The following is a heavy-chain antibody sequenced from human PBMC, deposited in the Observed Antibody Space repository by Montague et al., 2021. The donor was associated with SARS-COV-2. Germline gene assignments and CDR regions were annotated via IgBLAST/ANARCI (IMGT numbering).Heavy chain of an antibody. V-gene: IGHV3-7*05. J-gene: IGHJ4*02. D-gene: IGHD3-22*01. CDR2: IKQDGSEK. CDR1: GFTFSTFW. CDR3: ARGYDSSGYQY. Sequence: SLRLSCAAYGFTFSTFWMTWVRQVPGKGLEWVANIKQDGSEKYYXDSVKGRFTISRDNAKNSLYLQLDSLKAEDTAVYYCARGYDSSGYQYWGQGTLVTVSS.